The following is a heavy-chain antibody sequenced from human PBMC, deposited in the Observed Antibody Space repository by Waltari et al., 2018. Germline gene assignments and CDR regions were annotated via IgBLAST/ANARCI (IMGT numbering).Heavy chain of an antibody. Sequence: EVQLVQSGAEVKKPGESLKISCKGSGYSFTSYWSGWVRQMPGKGLEWMGIIYPGDSDTRYSPSFQGQVTISADKSISTAYLQWSSLKASDTAMYYCARHLGGAGWELLQGNAFDIWGQGTMVTVSS. V-gene: IGHV5-51*01. J-gene: IGHJ3*02. CDR3: ARHLGGAGWELLQGNAFDI. D-gene: IGHD1-26*01. CDR1: GYSFTSYW. CDR2: IYPGDSDT.